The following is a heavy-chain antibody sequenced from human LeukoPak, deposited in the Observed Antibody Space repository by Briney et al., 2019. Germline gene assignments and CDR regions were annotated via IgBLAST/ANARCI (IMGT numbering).Heavy chain of an antibody. V-gene: IGHV3-53*01. J-gene: IGHJ3*02. CDR2: IYSGGST. CDR1: GFTVSSNY. CDR3: AISSAGAFDI. D-gene: IGHD3-22*01. Sequence: GGSLRLSCAASGFTVSSNYMSWVRQAPGKGLEWVSVIYSGGSTYYADSVKGRITISRDNSKNTLYLQMNSLRAEDTAVYYCAISSAGAFDIWGQGTMVTVSS.